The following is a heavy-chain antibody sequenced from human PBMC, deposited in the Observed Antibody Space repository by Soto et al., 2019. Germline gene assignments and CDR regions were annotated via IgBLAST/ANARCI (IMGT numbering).Heavy chain of an antibody. J-gene: IGHJ4*02. CDR1: GFTFSSYG. D-gene: IGHD3-10*01. CDR2: ISYDGSNK. Sequence: QVQLVESGGGVVQPGRSLRLSCAASGFTFSSYGMHWVRQAPGKGLEWVAVISYDGSNKYYADSVKGRFTISRDNSKNTLYLQMNSLRAEDTAVYYCAKDLYYYGSGSLEYWGQGTLVTVSS. V-gene: IGHV3-30*18. CDR3: AKDLYYYGSGSLEY.